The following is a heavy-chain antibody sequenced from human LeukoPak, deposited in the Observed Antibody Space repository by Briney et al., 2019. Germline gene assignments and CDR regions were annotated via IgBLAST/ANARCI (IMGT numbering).Heavy chain of an antibody. V-gene: IGHV4-59*01. D-gene: IGHD6-19*01. CDR1: GGSISTYY. CDR3: ARLGSDFDY. Sequence: TSETLSLTCTVSGGSISTYYWSWIRQPPGKGLEWIGYIYYSGSTNYNPSLKSRVTISVDTSKNQYSLKLSSVTAADTAVYYCARLGSDFDYWGQGTLVTVSS. CDR2: IYYSGST. J-gene: IGHJ4*02.